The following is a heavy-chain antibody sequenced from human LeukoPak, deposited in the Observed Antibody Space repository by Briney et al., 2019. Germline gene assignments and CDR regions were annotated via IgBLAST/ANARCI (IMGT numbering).Heavy chain of an antibody. D-gene: IGHD6-19*01. J-gene: IGHJ4*02. CDR1: GGSFSGYY. CDR2: IDHSGRT. CDR3: ARSIAVAGTAYFDY. Sequence: SEALSLTCAVYGGSFSGYYWSWIRQPPGKGLEWIGEIDHSGRTNSNASLKSRVTISVDTSKNQFSLKLSSVTAADTAVYYCARSIAVAGTAYFDYWGQGTLVTVSS. V-gene: IGHV4-34*01.